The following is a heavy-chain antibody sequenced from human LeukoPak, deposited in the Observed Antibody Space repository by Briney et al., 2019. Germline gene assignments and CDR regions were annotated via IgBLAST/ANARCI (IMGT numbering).Heavy chain of an antibody. D-gene: IGHD6-13*01. J-gene: IGHJ4*02. V-gene: IGHV3-11*01. CDR1: GFTFSDYY. Sequence: GGSLRLSCAASGFTFSDYYMSWIRQAPGKGLEWVSYISSSGSTIYYADAVKGRFTISRDNAKNSLYLQMNSLRAEDTAVYYCARVSSWYGYYFDYWGQGTLVTVSS. CDR3: ARVSSWYGYYFDY. CDR2: ISSSGSTI.